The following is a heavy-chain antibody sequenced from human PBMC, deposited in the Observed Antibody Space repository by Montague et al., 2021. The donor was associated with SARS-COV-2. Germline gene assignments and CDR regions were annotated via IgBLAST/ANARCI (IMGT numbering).Heavy chain of an antibody. Sequence: SLRLSCAASGFTFISYAMPWVRQAPGKGLEWVAVISYDGSNKSYADSVKGRFTISRDNSKNTLYLQMNSLRAEATAVYYCARDRRYYDSSSYPGVAYKWFDPWGQGTLVTVSS. CDR1: GFTFISYA. J-gene: IGHJ5*02. CDR3: ARDRRYYDSSSYPGVAYKWFDP. CDR2: ISYDGSNK. D-gene: IGHD3-22*01. V-gene: IGHV3-30-3*01.